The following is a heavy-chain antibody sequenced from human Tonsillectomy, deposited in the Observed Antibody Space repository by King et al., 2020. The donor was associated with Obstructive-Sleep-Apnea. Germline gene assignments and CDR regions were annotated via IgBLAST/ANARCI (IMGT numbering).Heavy chain of an antibody. CDR1: GFSLTTTQMG. CDR3: AHPNSGYFYYFDY. CDR2: IYCDDVK. Sequence: TLKESGPTLVKPTQTLTLTCTFSGFSLTTTQMGVGWIRQPPGKALEWLALIYCDDVKRYNPSLKTKLTITKDTSRNQVVLTMTNMDPVDTATYYCAHPNSGYFYYFDYWGPGTLVTVSS. D-gene: IGHD3-22*01. V-gene: IGHV2-5*02. J-gene: IGHJ4*02.